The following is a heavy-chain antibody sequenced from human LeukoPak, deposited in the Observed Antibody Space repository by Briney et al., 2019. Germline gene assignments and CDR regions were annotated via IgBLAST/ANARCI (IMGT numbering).Heavy chain of an antibody. CDR2: VWYDGSNK. J-gene: IGHJ6*02. V-gene: IGHV3-33*01. Sequence: GGSLRLSCVASGFIFSSYGMHWVRQAPGKGLEWAAVVWYDGSNKQYADAVKGRFTISRDNSKNTLYLQMNSLRAEDTAVYYCARATQGSWGMDVWGQGTTVTVSS. CDR3: ARATQGSWGMDV. CDR1: GFIFSSYG. D-gene: IGHD3-10*01.